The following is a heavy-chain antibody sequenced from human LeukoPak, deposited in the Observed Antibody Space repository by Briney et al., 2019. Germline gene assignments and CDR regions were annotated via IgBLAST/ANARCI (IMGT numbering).Heavy chain of an antibody. J-gene: IGHJ4*02. Sequence: PGGSLSLSCAASGFTFSSYAMSWVRQAQGKGLEWVSAISGGGGRKYYEDSVKGRFTISRDNSKNMLYLQMNSLRAEDTAVYYCAGRRWLEIRTDYWGQGTLVTVSS. V-gene: IGHV3-23*01. CDR2: ISGGGGRK. CDR1: GFTFSSYA. CDR3: AGRRWLEIRTDY. D-gene: IGHD6-19*01.